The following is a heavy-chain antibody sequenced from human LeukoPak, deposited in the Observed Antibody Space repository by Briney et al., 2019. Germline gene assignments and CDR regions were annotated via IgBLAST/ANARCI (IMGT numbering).Heavy chain of an antibody. CDR2: ISGSGDST. D-gene: IGHD3-16*01. Sequence: PGGSLRLSCAASGFTFSSYAMSWVRQAPGKGLEWVSAISGSGDSTYYADSVKGRFTISRDNSKSTLYLQMNSLRAEDTAVYNCAKKLRGTYSFDCWGQGTLVTVSS. J-gene: IGHJ4*02. V-gene: IGHV3-23*01. CDR3: AKKLRGTYSFDC. CDR1: GFTFSSYA.